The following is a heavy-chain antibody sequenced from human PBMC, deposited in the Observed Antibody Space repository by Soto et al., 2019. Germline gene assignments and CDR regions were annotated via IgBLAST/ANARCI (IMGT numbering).Heavy chain of an antibody. Sequence: QVHLVQSGAEVKSPGSAVKVSCKVSGAGDTFSNYGHNWMRQAPGQGLEWMGGTIPAFGTANYAQKFQGRVTITADTSTTTAYMELSSLRSDDTAVYYCWRHDKTALPPLDSWGQGTLVSVSS. J-gene: IGHJ4*02. CDR3: WRHDKTALPPLDS. CDR2: TIPAFGTA. V-gene: IGHV1-69*06. CDR1: GAGDTFSNYG. D-gene: IGHD1-1*01.